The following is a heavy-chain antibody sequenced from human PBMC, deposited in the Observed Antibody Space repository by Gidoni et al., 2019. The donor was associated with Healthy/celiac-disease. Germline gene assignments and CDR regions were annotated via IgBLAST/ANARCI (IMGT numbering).Heavy chain of an antibody. J-gene: IGHJ5*02. V-gene: IGHV3-21*01. CDR1: GFTFRSYS. Sequence: EVQLVESGGGLVKPGGSLRRSCAASGFTFRSYSMNWVRQAPGKGLEWVSSISSSSSYIYYADSVKGRFTISRDNAENSLYLQMNSLRAEDTAVYYCARELGELQNNWFDPWGQGTLVTVSS. CDR2: ISSSSSYI. D-gene: IGHD1-7*01. CDR3: ARELGELQNNWFDP.